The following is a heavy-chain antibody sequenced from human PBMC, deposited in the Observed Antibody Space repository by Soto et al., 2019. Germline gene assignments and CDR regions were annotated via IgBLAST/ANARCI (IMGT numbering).Heavy chain of an antibody. CDR3: TIVRVADSALDH. D-gene: IGHD3-10*02. Sequence: XQTLSLTCAISGYSVSSNTAAWNLIRSSPSRGLEWLGRTYYRSNWRHDYAVSVKSRITVNPDTSKNHFSLQLNSVTPDDTAMYYCTIVRVADSALDHWGQGTLVTVSS. V-gene: IGHV6-1*01. CDR1: GYSVSSNTAA. CDR2: TYYRSNWRH. J-gene: IGHJ4*02.